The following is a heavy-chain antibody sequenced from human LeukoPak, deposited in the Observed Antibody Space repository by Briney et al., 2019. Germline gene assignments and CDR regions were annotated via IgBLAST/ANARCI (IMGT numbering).Heavy chain of an antibody. CDR3: ARLYYGDYYFDY. CDR2: IYYSGST. V-gene: IGHV4-59*08. J-gene: IGHJ4*02. CDR1: GDSISGDY. Sequence: PSETLSLTCTVSGDSISGDYWSWIRQPPGKGLEWIGYIYYSGSTNYNPSLKSRVTISVDTSKNQFSLKLSSVTAADTAVYYCARLYYGDYYFDYWGQGTLVTVSS. D-gene: IGHD4-17*01.